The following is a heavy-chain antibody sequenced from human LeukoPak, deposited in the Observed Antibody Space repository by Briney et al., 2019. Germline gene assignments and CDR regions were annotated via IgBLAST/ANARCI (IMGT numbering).Heavy chain of an antibody. CDR1: GFTFSSYS. D-gene: IGHD3-22*01. CDR3: ARDYDSSGYYPSYYFDY. V-gene: IGHV3-21*01. Sequence: GGSLRLSCAASGFTFSSYSMNWVRQAPGKGLEWVSSISSSSSYIYCADSVKGRFTISRGNAKNSLYLQMNSLRAEDTAVYYCARDYDSSGYYPSYYFDYWGQGTLVTVSS. J-gene: IGHJ4*02. CDR2: ISSSSSYI.